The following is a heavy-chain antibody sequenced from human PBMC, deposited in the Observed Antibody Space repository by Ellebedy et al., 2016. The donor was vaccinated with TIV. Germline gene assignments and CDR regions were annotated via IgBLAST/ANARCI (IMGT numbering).Heavy chain of an antibody. Sequence: GESLKISCVASGLTFSTYAMSWVRQAPGKGLEWVAFISSDGNIKDYADSVKGRFTISRDNSKKTVYLQMNSLRTEDTAVHYCARGSEGSGFDYWGQGTLVTVSS. D-gene: IGHD6-25*01. J-gene: IGHJ4*02. V-gene: IGHV3-30-3*01. CDR2: ISSDGNIK. CDR1: GLTFSTYA. CDR3: ARGSEGSGFDY.